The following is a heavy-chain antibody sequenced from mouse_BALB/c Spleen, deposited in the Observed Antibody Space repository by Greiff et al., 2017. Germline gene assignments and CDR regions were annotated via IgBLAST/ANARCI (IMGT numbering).Heavy chain of an antibody. CDR1: SYTFTDYA. V-gene: IGHV1-67*01. CDR3: ARLNDYYAMDY. CDR2: ISTYYGNT. J-gene: IGHJ4*01. Sequence: VQLQQSGPELVRPGVSVKISCKGSSYTFTDYAMHWVKQSHSKSLEWIGVISTYYGNTNYNQKFKGKATMTVDKSSSTAYMELARLTSEDSAVYYCARLNDYYAMDYWGQGTSVTVSS.